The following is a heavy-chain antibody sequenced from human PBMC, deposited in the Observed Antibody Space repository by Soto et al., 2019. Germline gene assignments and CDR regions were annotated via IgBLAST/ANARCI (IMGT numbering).Heavy chain of an antibody. V-gene: IGHV4-4*09. CDR3: AMTGATHGGL. D-gene: IGHD2-15*01. Sequence: QVHLQESGPGLVKPSETLSLTCTVSGGSISDYHWSWIRQAPGKGLGWIGYIHSSGGTNFNPSLKSRVTKSVFTTKTQFFLNLGSVNAADTAIYYWAMTGATHGGLWGPGTVVSVSS. CDR1: GGSISDYH. CDR2: IHSSGGT. J-gene: IGHJ3*01.